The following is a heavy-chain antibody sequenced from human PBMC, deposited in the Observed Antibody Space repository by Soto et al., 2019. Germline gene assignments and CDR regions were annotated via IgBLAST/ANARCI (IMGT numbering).Heavy chain of an antibody. Sequence: QVQLQESGPGLVKPSQTLSLTCTVSGASISSGGYYWSWLRQHAGKGLEWIGYIYYSGSTYYNPFLRSRVTISADTYKNQYPLKMSSVTAAVTAVYYCARGLHPDYGDYVFDCWGQGTLVTVSS. CDR3: ARGLHPDYGDYVFDC. V-gene: IGHV4-31*03. D-gene: IGHD4-17*01. CDR2: IYYSGST. J-gene: IGHJ4*02. CDR1: GASISSGGYY.